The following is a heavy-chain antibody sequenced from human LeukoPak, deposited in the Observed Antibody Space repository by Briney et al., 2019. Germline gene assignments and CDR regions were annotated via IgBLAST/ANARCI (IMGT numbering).Heavy chain of an antibody. J-gene: IGHJ4*01. CDR2: MNPNSGNT. D-gene: IGHD5-18*01. CDR1: GYSFTGYY. V-gene: IGHV1-8*03. CDR3: ARGNGDTAMVH. Sequence: GASVKVSCKASGYSFTGYYMHWVRQAPGQGLERMGWMNPNSGNTGYAQKFQGRVTITRNTSISTAHMELSSLRSEDTAVYYCARGNGDTAMVHWGQGTLVTVSS.